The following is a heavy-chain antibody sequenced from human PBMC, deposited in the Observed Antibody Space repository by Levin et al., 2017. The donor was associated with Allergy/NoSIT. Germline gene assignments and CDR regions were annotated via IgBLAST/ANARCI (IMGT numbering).Heavy chain of an antibody. CDR2: ISGSGST. Sequence: TGGSLRLSCAASGFSFGRYAMSWVRQAPGKGLEWVSAISGSGSTYYADSVKGRITISRDNSKNTLFLQMNTLRAEDTAVYYCAKTPIVVVASAPYYFDYWGQGTLVTVSS. V-gene: IGHV3-23*01. CDR1: GFSFGRYA. D-gene: IGHD2-21*01. J-gene: IGHJ4*02. CDR3: AKTPIVVVASAPYYFDY.